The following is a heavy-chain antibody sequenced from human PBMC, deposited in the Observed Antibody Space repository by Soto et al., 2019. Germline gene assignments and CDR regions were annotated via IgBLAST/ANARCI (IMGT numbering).Heavy chain of an antibody. CDR3: ARDDAVDSSGWFKQIYYYYYGMDV. CDR2: ISAYNGNT. D-gene: IGHD6-19*01. J-gene: IGHJ6*02. V-gene: IGHV1-18*01. CDR1: GYTFTSYG. Sequence: ASVKVSCKASGYTFTSYGISWVRQAPGQGLEWMGWISAYNGNTNYAQKLQGRVTMTTDTSTSTAYMELRSLRSDDTAVYYCARDDAVDSSGWFKQIYYYYYGMDVWGQGTTVTVSS.